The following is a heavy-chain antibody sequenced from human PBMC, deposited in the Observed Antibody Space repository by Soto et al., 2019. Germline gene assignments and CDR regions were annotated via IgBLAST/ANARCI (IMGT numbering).Heavy chain of an antibody. Sequence: PSETLSLTCTVSGGSISSSSYYWGWIRQPPGKGLEWIGSIFYSGSTYYNPSLKSRVTISVDTSKNQFSLKLSSVTAADTAVYYCARLPYPYYYDSSGRRGADYWGQGTLVTVSS. V-gene: IGHV4-39*07. J-gene: IGHJ4*02. CDR3: ARLPYPYYYDSSGRRGADY. CDR2: IFYSGST. CDR1: GGSISSSSYY. D-gene: IGHD3-22*01.